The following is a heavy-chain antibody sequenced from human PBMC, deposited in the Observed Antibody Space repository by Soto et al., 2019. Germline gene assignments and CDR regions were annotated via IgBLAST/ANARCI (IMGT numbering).Heavy chain of an antibody. CDR3: ARDWSRYYDSSGLMWFY. CDR2: ISAHNGGT. CDR1: GYTFTSYG. V-gene: IGHV1-18*01. Sequence: ASVKVSCKASGYTFTSYGISWVRQAPGQGLEWVGWISAHNGGTRYAQNLQGRITMTTDTFTNTAYMELTSLTSDDTAVYYCARDWSRYYDSSGLMWFYWGQGTLVTVSS. D-gene: IGHD3-22*01. J-gene: IGHJ4*02.